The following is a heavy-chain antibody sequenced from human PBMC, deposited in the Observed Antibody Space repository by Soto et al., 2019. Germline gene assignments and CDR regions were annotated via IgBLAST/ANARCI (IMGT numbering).Heavy chain of an antibody. Sequence: GESLKISCKGSGYSFTSYWIGWVRQMPGKGLEWMGIIYPGDSDTRYSPSFQGQVTISADKSISTAYLQWSSLKASDTAMYYCARLGSSGGYEYAFDIWGQGTMLTVS. CDR3: ARLGSSGGYEYAFDI. D-gene: IGHD6-19*01. CDR2: IYPGDSDT. V-gene: IGHV5-51*01. CDR1: GYSFTSYW. J-gene: IGHJ3*02.